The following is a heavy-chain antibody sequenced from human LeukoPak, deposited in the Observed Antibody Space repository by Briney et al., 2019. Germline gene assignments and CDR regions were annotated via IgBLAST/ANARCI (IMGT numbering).Heavy chain of an antibody. CDR2: IYTSGIT. CDR1: GGLIGSGFY. CDR3: ARVPGARSSSIVHGFDI. V-gene: IGHV4-61*02. J-gene: IGHJ3*02. D-gene: IGHD6-6*01. Sequence: MSSETLSLTCTVSGGLIGSGFYWSWIRQPAGKGLEWIGRIYTSGITNYNPYLKSRVTISADTSKNQFFLKLSSVTAADTAVYYCARVPGARSSSIVHGFDIWGQGTSVTVSS.